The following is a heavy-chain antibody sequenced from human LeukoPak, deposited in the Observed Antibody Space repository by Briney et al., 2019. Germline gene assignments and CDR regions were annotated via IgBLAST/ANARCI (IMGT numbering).Heavy chain of an antibody. CDR2: ISYDGSNK. V-gene: IGHV3-30*04. Sequence: GGTLRLSCAASGFTFSSYAMTWVSPAPGKGLGWVAVISYDGSNKYYADSVKGRFTISRDNSKNTLYLQMNSLRAEDTAVYYCAREYYTVRGVFDYWGQGTLVTVSS. D-gene: IGHD3-10*01. CDR3: AREYYTVRGVFDY. CDR1: GFTFSSYA. J-gene: IGHJ4*02.